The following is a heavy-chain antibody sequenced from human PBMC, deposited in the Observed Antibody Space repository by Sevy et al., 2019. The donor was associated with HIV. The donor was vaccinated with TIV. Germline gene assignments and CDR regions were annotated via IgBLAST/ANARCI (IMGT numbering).Heavy chain of an antibody. D-gene: IGHD3-22*01. CDR3: SRGVVRLNYYFDY. CDR2: INMDGSST. Sequence: GGALRLSCAASGFTFSSYWMHWVRQAPGKGLVWVSRINMDGSSTSYADSVKGRFTISRDSAKNTMYLQMNSLRAEDTAVYFCSRGVVRLNYYFDYWGQGTLVTVSS. J-gene: IGHJ4*02. V-gene: IGHV3-74*01. CDR1: GFTFSSYW.